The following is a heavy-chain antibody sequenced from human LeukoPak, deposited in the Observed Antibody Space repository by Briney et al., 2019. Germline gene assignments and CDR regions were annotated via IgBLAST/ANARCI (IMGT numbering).Heavy chain of an antibody. CDR2: INPSDGST. Sequence: ASVKVSCKSSGYTFTSYYMHWVRQAPGQGLGWMGIINPSDGSTSYAQKFPGRVTMTRDMSTSTVYMDLSSLSSEDKAVYYCARVRSPGYDILTGKYYFDDWGQGTLVTVSS. D-gene: IGHD3-9*01. CDR3: ARVRSPGYDILTGKYYFDD. V-gene: IGHV1-46*01. CDR1: GYTFTSYY. J-gene: IGHJ4*02.